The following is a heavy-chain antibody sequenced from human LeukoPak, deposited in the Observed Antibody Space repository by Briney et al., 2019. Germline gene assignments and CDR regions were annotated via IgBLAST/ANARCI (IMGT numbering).Heavy chain of an antibody. CDR1: GFTFSSYA. CDR3: ARALNGFDI. J-gene: IGHJ3*02. CDR2: IYSGGSI. V-gene: IGHV3-53*01. Sequence: GGSLRLSCAASGFTFSSYAMSWVRQAPGKGLEWVSVIYSGGSIYYADSVKGRFTISRDNSRNTLYLQMNSLRAEDTAVYYCARALNGFDIWGPGTLVTVSS.